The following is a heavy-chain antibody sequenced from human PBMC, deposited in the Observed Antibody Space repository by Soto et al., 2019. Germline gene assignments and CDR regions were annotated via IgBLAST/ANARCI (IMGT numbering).Heavy chain of an antibody. CDR3: AKDKPGTTSFDY. CDR2: ISDRGDTT. D-gene: IGHD1-1*01. Sequence: VQLLESGGGLVQPGGSLRLSCAASGFTISSNAMYWVRQAPGKGLEWVSAISDRGDTTHYADSVKGRFTISRDTSKNTLYLQLSTLRADDTAVYYCAKDKPGTTSFDYWGQGTLVTVSS. J-gene: IGHJ4*02. CDR1: GFTISSNA. V-gene: IGHV3-23*01.